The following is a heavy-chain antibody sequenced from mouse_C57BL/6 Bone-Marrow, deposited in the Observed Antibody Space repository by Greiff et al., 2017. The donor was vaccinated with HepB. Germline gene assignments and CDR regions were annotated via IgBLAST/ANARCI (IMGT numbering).Heavy chain of an antibody. J-gene: IGHJ4*01. CDR3: ARHEGSNWDDAMDY. CDR1: GFTFSSYG. CDR2: ISSGGSYT. V-gene: IGHV5-6*01. Sequence: EVHLVESGGDLVKPGGSLKLSCAASGFTFSSYGMSWVRQTPDKRLEWVATISSGGSYTYYPDSVKGRFTISRDNAKNTLYLQMSSLKSEDTAMYYCARHEGSNWDDAMDYWGQGTSVTVSS. D-gene: IGHD4-1*02.